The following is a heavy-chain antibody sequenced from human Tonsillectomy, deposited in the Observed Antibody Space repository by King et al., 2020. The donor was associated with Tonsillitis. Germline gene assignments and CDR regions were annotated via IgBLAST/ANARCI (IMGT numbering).Heavy chain of an antibody. V-gene: IGHV3-74*01. CDR1: GFTFSSYR. J-gene: IGHJ5*02. Sequence: VQLVESGGGLVQPGGSLRLSCAASGFTFSSYRMHWVRQAPGKGPVWVSRINSDGRSTSYADSVKGRFTISRDNAKSTLFLQMNSLRAEDTAGYSCARDSSGFNLFDPWGQGTLVTVSS. D-gene: IGHD6-19*01. CDR3: ARDSSGFNLFDP. CDR2: INSDGRST.